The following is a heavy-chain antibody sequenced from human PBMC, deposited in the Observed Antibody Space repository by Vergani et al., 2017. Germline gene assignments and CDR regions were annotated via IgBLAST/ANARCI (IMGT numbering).Heavy chain of an antibody. J-gene: IGHJ6*02. CDR3: AKANPRNSGYDYLYYYHAMDV. D-gene: IGHD5-12*01. CDR2: ISGSGGST. V-gene: IGHV3-23*01. CDR1: GFTFSSPA. Sequence: EVQLLQSEGAVVQPGGSLRLSCVASGFTFSSPAMNWVRQAPGKGLEWVSGISGSGGSTYYAGSVKGRFTISRDSSKNTLYLQMNSLSAGDTAVYYCAKANPRNSGYDYLYYYHAMDVWGQGTTVTVSS.